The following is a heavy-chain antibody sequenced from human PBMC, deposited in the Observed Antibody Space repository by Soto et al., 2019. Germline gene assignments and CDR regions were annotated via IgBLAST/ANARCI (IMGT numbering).Heavy chain of an antibody. CDR2: VYPCDSET. J-gene: IGHJ3*02. CDR3: AIAHTYDDFWTGYSDPFDI. V-gene: IGHV5-51*01. D-gene: IGHD3-3*01. Sequence: GESLKVSCKGSGYSFTSYWIGWGRQMPGKGLEWMGIVYPCDSETRYSPSFHGQVTISADKSISTAYLQWSSLKASDTAMYYCAIAHTYDDFWTGYSDPFDIWGQGTLVTVS. CDR1: GYSFTSYW.